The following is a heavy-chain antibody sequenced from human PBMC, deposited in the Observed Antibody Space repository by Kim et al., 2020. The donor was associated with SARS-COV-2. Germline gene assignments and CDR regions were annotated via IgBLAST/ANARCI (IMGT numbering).Heavy chain of an antibody. CDR3: ARDYYGSGSYGQFDP. Sequence: GGSLRLSCVASGFTFSNYYMSWIRQAPGKGLEWVSYISTSSSHTDYADSVKGRLTISRDNAENSVYLHMNSLRAEDTAVYYCARDYYGSGSYGQFDPWGQGTLVTVSS. J-gene: IGHJ5*02. D-gene: IGHD3-10*01. CDR2: ISTSSSHT. V-gene: IGHV3-11*06. CDR1: GFTFSNYY.